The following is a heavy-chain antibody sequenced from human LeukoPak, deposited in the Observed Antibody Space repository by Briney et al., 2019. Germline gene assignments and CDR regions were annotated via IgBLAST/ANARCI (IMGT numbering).Heavy chain of an antibody. Sequence: GGSLRLSCAASGFTFSSYAMSWVRQAPGRGLEWVSAISGSGVSTYYADSVKGRFTISRDNSKNRLYLQMNSLRAEDTAVYYCAKAGDAWGYNSPLGSRFDYWGQGTLVTVSS. V-gene: IGHV3-23*01. J-gene: IGHJ4*02. CDR3: AKAGDAWGYNSPLGSRFDY. D-gene: IGHD5-24*01. CDR2: ISGSGVST. CDR1: GFTFSSYA.